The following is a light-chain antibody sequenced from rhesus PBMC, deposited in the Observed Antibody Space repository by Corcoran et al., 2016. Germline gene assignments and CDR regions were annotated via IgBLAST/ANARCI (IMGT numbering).Light chain of an antibody. V-gene: IGKV1-44*01. CDR3: QQHNSHPYS. CDR2: GAS. J-gene: IGKJ2*01. Sequence: DIQMTQSPSSLSASVGDRVTITCRASQTISSYLAWYQQKPGKVPKLLIYGASSLESGVPSRFSGSGSGTDFTLTISSLQPEDFATYYCQQHNSHPYSFGQGTKVEIK. CDR1: QTISSY.